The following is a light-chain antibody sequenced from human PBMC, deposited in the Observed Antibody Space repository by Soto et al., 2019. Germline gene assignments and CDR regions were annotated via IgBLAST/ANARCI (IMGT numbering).Light chain of an antibody. CDR2: SAS. J-gene: IGKJ1*01. Sequence: DIQLTQSPSFLSASVGDRVTIPSRAIQGIGSFLAWYQQNPGKAPRLLIYSASTLQSGVSLRFSGSGSGTEFTLTISSLQSEDFATYYCQQFNSYPPTFGQGTKVEIK. CDR3: QQFNSYPPT. V-gene: IGKV1-9*01. CDR1: QGIGSF.